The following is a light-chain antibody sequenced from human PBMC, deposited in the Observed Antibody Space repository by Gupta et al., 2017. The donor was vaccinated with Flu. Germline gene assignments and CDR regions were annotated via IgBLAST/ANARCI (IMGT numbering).Light chain of an antibody. CDR1: QSISSW. V-gene: IGKV1-5*03. Sequence: PSTLSASVGDSVTITCRASQSISSWLAWYQQKPGKAPKVLMYKASSLESGVPSRFSGSGSGTEFTLTISSLQPDDFATYYCQQYNTYSWTFGQETNVEIK. CDR3: QQYNTYSWT. CDR2: KAS. J-gene: IGKJ1*01.